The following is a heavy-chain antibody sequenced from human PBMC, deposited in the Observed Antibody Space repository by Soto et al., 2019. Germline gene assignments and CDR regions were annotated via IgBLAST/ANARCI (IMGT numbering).Heavy chain of an antibody. CDR1: GGTFSSYA. V-gene: IGHV1-69*13. CDR2: IIPIFGTA. CDR3: ARDRDKNLYSGYDFYYYYGMDV. Sequence: SVKVSCKASGGTFSSYAISWVRQAPGQGLEWMGGIIPIFGTANYAQKFQGRVTITADESTSTAYMELSSLRSEDTAVYYCARDRDKNLYSGYDFYYYYGMDVWGQGTTVTVSS. J-gene: IGHJ6*02. D-gene: IGHD5-12*01.